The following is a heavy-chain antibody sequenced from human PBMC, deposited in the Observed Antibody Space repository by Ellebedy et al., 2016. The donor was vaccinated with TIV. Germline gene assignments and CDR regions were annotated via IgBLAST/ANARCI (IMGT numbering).Heavy chain of an antibody. CDR1: GFNFRSYW. Sequence: PGGSLRLSCAASGFNFRSYWMAWVRQAPGKGLEWVAKIRQEGDEIYYVESVKGRFTIPRDNAKNSRFLQMNSLRVEDTAVYYCARRASYGDYAVQVNPWFDPWGQGTLVTVSS. D-gene: IGHD4-17*01. CDR3: ARRASYGDYAVQVNPWFDP. V-gene: IGHV3-7*01. CDR2: IRQEGDEI. J-gene: IGHJ5*02.